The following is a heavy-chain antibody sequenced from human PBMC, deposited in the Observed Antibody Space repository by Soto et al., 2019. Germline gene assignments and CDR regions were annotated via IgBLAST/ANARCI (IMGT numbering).Heavy chain of an antibody. CDR3: ARPATILFTSDY. Sequence: EVQLVQSGAVVKKPGESLKISCKGSGYNFTNYWIGWVRQMPGKGLEWMGVIYPDDSDARYSPSFQGQVTFSADKSISTSYLHWRSLKASDTVMYYCARPATILFTSDYWDQGTLVTVSS. CDR2: IYPDDSDA. CDR1: GYNFTNYW. V-gene: IGHV5-51*01. D-gene: IGHD3-16*01. J-gene: IGHJ4*02.